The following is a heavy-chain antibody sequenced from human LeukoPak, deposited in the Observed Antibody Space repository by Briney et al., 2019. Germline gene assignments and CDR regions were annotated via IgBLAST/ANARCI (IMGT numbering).Heavy chain of an antibody. J-gene: IGHJ4*02. D-gene: IGHD2-15*01. CDR1: GYSFTSYW. V-gene: IGHV5-51*01. CDR2: IYPGDSDT. CDR3: ARVRPRGYCSGGSCYHFDY. Sequence: GESLKISCKGSGYSFTSYWIGWVRQMPGKGLEWMAIIYPGDSDTRYSPSFQGQVTISADKSISTAYPQWSSLKASDTAMYYCARVRPRGYCSGGSCYHFDYWGQGTLVTVSS.